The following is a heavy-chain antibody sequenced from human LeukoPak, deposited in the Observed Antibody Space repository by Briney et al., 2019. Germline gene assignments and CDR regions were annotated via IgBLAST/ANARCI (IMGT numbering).Heavy chain of an antibody. V-gene: IGHV1-8*01. CDR2: MSPNRGNT. CDR1: GYTFTSHG. J-gene: IGHJ6*02. CDR3: TRASSSWYSGYYYAMDV. D-gene: IGHD6-13*01. Sequence: ASVTVSCKAPGYTFTSHGVNWVRQDPAPGLEWTGWMSPNRGNTDYAQKSQGKVTMTSNTSISAAYMELTSLTSEDTAVYYCTRASSSWYSGYYYAMDVWGQGTTVTVSS.